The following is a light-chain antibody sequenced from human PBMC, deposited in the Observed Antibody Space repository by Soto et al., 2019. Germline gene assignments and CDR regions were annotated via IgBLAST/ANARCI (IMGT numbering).Light chain of an antibody. CDR3: QQYTSFSWT. CDR2: KVS. Sequence: DIQLTQSPSTLSASVGDTVTITCRASQSITTWLAWYQQKPGKAPKALIYKVSTLYSGVPSRFSGSGSGTEFTLTITSLQPDDFATYYCQQYTSFSWTFSQGTKVEVK. CDR1: QSITTW. V-gene: IGKV1-5*03. J-gene: IGKJ1*01.